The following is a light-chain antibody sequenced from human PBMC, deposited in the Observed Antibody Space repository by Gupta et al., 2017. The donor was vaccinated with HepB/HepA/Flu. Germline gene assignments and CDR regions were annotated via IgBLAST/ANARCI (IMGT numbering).Light chain of an antibody. V-gene: IGLV1-47*01. CDR2: RNN. J-gene: IGLJ2*01. CDR3: AAWDDSRSGVV. Sequence: QSVLTQPPSASGTPGQRVTISCSGSCSYLGSNYVYWYQQLPGTAPKLLIYRNNKRPSGVPDRFSGSKSGTSASLAISGLRAEDEADYYCAAWDDSRSGVVFGGGTKLTVL. CDR1: CSYLGSNY.